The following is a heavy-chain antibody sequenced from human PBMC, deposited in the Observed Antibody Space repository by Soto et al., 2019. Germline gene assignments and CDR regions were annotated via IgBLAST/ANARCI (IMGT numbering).Heavy chain of an antibody. CDR1: GFTFGNAW. J-gene: IGHJ4*02. Sequence: PGGSLRLSCADSGFTFGNAWMSWVRQAPGKGLEWVGRIKSKTDGGHTDYAAAVKGRFTISRDDSKNTLYLQMNRLKSEDTAVYYCTTDDPINDYWGQGTLVTVSS. CDR3: TTDDPINDY. V-gene: IGHV3-15*01. CDR2: IKSKTDGGHT.